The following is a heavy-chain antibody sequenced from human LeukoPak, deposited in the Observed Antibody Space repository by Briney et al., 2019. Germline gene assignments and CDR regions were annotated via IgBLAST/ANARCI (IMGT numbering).Heavy chain of an antibody. CDR2: IYHSGST. CDR1: GYSISSGYY. V-gene: IGHV4-38-2*02. Sequence: SETLSLTCTVSGYSISSGYYWGWIRQPPGKGLEWIGSIYHSGSTYYNPSLKSRVTISVDTSKNQFSLKLSSVTAADTAVYYCARGYSSSWFYYYYYMDVWGKGTTVTVSS. D-gene: IGHD6-13*01. CDR3: ARGYSSSWFYYYYYMDV. J-gene: IGHJ6*03.